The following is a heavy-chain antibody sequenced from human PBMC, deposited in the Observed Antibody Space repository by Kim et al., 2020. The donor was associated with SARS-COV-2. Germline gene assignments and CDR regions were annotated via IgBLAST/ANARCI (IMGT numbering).Heavy chain of an antibody. Sequence: SVKGRFTISRDNSKTTLYLQMNSLRAEDTAVYYCARERVVAPRLMYGMDVWGQGTTVTVSS. D-gene: IGHD2-15*01. J-gene: IGHJ6*02. CDR3: ARERVVAPRLMYGMDV. V-gene: IGHV3-30*01.